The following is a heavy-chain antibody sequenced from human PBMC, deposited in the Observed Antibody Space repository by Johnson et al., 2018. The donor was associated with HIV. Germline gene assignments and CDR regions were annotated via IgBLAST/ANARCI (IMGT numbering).Heavy chain of an antibody. CDR3: AKDLAPYRTVVKSRDAFDI. CDR1: GFTFSDYY. Sequence: QVQLVESGGGVVQPGRSLRLSCAASGFTFSDYYMSWIRQAPGKGLEWVSYISSGGNSIHYADSVKGRFTISRDNAKKRLYLQMNSLRAEDTAVDYCAKDLAPYRTVVKSRDAFDIWGQGTMVTVSS. D-gene: IGHD4-23*01. V-gene: IGHV3-11*01. CDR2: ISSGGNSI. J-gene: IGHJ3*02.